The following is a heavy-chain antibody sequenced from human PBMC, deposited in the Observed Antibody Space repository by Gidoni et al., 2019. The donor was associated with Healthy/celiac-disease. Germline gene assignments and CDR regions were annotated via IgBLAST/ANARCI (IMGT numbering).Heavy chain of an antibody. D-gene: IGHD6-13*01. CDR1: GYTFPSYY. Sequence: QVQLVQSGAEVKKPGASVKVSCKASGYTFPSYYMPWVRQAPGQGLEWMGIINPSGGSTSYAQKFQGRVTMTRDTSTSTVYMELSSLRSEDTAVYYCARDGIAAAGADAFDIWGQGTMVTVSS. J-gene: IGHJ3*02. CDR2: INPSGGST. CDR3: ARDGIAAAGADAFDI. V-gene: IGHV1-46*03.